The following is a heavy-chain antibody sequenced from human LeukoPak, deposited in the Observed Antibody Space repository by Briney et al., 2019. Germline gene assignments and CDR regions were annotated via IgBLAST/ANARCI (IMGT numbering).Heavy chain of an antibody. CDR2: IYGHDGGT. CDR3: VRDFDWGPDY. V-gene: IGHV1-2*02. D-gene: IGHD3-9*01. J-gene: IGHJ4*02. CDR1: GYTFTGHY. Sequence: AAVKVSCKASGYTFTGHYLHWVRQAPGQGLEWMGWIYGHDGGTNFAQKFQDRVTMTRDTSITTAYMELTSLTPDDTAVYYCVRDFDWGPDYWGQGTLVTVSS.